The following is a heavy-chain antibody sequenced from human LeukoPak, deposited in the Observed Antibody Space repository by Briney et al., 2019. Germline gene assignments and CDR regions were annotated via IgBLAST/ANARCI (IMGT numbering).Heavy chain of an antibody. V-gene: IGHV4-59*01. CDR3: ARDQTDYGMDV. CDR1: GGSISSYY. D-gene: IGHD1-14*01. CDR2: IYYSGST. J-gene: IGHJ6*02. Sequence: KSSETLSLTCTVSGGSISSYYWSWIRQPPGKGLEWIGYIYYSGSTNYNPSLKSRVTISVDTSKNQFSLKLSSVTAADTAVYYCARDQTDYGMDVWGQGTTVTVSS.